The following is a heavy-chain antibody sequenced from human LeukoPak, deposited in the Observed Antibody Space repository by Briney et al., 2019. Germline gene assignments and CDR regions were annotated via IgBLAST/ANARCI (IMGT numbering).Heavy chain of an antibody. CDR2: INHSGST. CDR3: ARGNRGDNWNDPVIAFDI. J-gene: IGHJ3*02. CDR1: GGSFSGYY. V-gene: IGHV4-34*01. D-gene: IGHD1-1*01. Sequence: PSETLSLTCAVCGGSFSGYYWNWIRQPPGKGLEWIGEINHSGSTNYNPSLKRRVTISIDTSKNQFSLKLRFVTAADTAVYYCARGNRGDNWNDPVIAFDIWGQGTMVTVSS.